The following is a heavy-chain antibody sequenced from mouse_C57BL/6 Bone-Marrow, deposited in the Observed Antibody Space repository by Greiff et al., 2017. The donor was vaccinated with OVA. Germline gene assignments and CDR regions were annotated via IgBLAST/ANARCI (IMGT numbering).Heavy chain of an antibody. CDR2: ISNGGGST. CDR1: GFTFSDYY. CDR3: ARRSRSQAWFAY. Sequence: EVKLEESGGGLVQPGGSLKLSCAASGFTFSDYYMYWVRQTPEKRLEWVAYISNGGGSTYYPDTVKGRFTISRDNAKNTLYLQMSRLKSEDTAMYYCARRSRSQAWFAYWGKGTLVTVSA. D-gene: IGHD1-1*01. J-gene: IGHJ3*01. V-gene: IGHV5-12*01.